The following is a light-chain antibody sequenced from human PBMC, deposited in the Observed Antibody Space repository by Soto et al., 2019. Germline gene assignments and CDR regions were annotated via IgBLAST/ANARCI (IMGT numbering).Light chain of an antibody. CDR1: QSVTSDY. CDR2: DVS. Sequence: DIVLTQSPGTLSLSAGERATLSCRASQSVTSDYLAWYQQKPGQAPRLLIYDVSTRATGIPDRFSASGSGTDFTLAINRLEPEDFALYYCQRSDTSSWTFGQGTRVEIK. V-gene: IGKV3-20*01. CDR3: QRSDTSSWT. J-gene: IGKJ1*01.